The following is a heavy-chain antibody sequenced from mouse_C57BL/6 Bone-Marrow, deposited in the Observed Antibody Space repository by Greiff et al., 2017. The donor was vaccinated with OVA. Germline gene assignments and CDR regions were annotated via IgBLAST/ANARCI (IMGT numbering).Heavy chain of an antibody. CDR1: GYTFTDYN. D-gene: IGHD3-2*02. J-gene: IGHJ3*01. CDR2: INPNNGGT. Sequence: VQLQQPGPELVKPGASVKIPCKASGYTFTDYNMDWVKQSHGKSLEWIGDINPNNGGTIYNQKFKGKATLTVDKSSSTAYMELRSLTSEDTAVYYCARGGTDSSGYRGFAYWGQGTLVTVSA. CDR3: ARGGTDSSGYRGFAY. V-gene: IGHV1-18*01.